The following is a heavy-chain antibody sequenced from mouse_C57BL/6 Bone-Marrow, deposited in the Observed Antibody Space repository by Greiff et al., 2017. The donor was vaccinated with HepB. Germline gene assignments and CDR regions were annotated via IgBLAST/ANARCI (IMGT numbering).Heavy chain of an antibody. CDR1: GYTFTSYW. Sequence: QVQLQQPGAELVKPGASVKLSCKASGYTFTSYWMHWVKQRPGQGLEWIGMIHPNSGSTNYNEKFKSKATLTVDKSSRTAYMQLISLTSEDSAVYYCAGHYYYGSSYDAMDYWGQGTSVTVSS. D-gene: IGHD1-1*01. CDR3: AGHYYYGSSYDAMDY. J-gene: IGHJ4*01. V-gene: IGHV1-64*01. CDR2: IHPNSGST.